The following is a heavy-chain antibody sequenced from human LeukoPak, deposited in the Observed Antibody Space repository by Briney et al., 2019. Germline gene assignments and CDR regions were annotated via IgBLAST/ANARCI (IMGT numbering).Heavy chain of an antibody. CDR3: ARHSTSSIYSGMDV. Sequence: GESLKISCKGSGYSFTSYWIGWVRQMPGKGLEWMGIIYPGDSRPGDSDTRYSPSFQGQVTISADKSISTAYLQWSSLKASDTAVYYCARHSTSSIYSGMDVWGQGTTVTVSS. J-gene: IGHJ6*02. V-gene: IGHV5-51*01. CDR2: IYPGDSRPGDSDT. D-gene: IGHD2/OR15-2a*01. CDR1: GYSFTSYW.